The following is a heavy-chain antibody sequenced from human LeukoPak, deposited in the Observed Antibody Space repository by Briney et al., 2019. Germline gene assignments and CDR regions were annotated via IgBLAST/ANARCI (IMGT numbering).Heavy chain of an antibody. CDR3: ARGRRNQWLQPLLDV. D-gene: IGHD5-24*01. V-gene: IGHV4-39*07. J-gene: IGHJ6*04. Sequence: SETLSLTCTVSGGSISSNNYYWGWIRQPPGKGLEWIGEINHSGSTNYNPSLKSRVTISVDTSKNQFSLKLSSVTAADTAVYYCARGRRNQWLQPLLDVWGKGTTVTVSS. CDR2: INHSGST. CDR1: GGSISSNNYY.